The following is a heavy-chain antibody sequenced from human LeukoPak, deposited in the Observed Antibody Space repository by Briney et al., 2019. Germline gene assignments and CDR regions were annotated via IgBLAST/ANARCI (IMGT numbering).Heavy chain of an antibody. Sequence: PSETLSLTCTVSDYSISSGYWGWIRQPPGKGLEWIGTIYHSGSTYYNPSLKSRVTISVDTSKNQFSLKLVSVTAADTAVYFCAKMTGISLVRGVPDYWGQGILVTVSS. CDR3: AKMTGISLVRGVPDY. V-gene: IGHV4-38-2*02. CDR2: IYHSGST. CDR1: DYSISSGY. D-gene: IGHD3-10*01. J-gene: IGHJ4*02.